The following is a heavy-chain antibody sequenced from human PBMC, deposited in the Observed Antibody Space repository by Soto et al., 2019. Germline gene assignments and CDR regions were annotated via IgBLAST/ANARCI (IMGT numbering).Heavy chain of an antibody. CDR3: ARATGFWSGYETGKGNNWFDP. CDR1: GGSISSGGYY. J-gene: IGHJ5*02. V-gene: IGHV4-31*03. D-gene: IGHD3-3*01. Sequence: QVQLQESGPGLVKPSQTLSLTCTVSGGSISSGGYYWSWIRQHPGKGLEWIGYIYYSGSTYYNPSLKSRVTISVDTSKNKFSLKLSSVTAADTAVYYCARATGFWSGYETGKGNNWFDPWGQGTLVTVSS. CDR2: IYYSGST.